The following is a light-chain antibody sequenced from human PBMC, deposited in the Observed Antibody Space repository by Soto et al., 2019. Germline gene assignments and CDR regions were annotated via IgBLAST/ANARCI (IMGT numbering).Light chain of an antibody. CDR1: QSISTE. V-gene: IGKV3-15*01. CDR3: QQGHNWPLT. Sequence: EIAMTQSPATLSVSPGERATLSCRASQSISTELAWYQQIPGQPPRLLIYSASTRATGVPARFTGSGSGSDFTLIISGLQSEDFAIYYCQQGHNWPLTFGQGTRLEI. J-gene: IGKJ2*01. CDR2: SAS.